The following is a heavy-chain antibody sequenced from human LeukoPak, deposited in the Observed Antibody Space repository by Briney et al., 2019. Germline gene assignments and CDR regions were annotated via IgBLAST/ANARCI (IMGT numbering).Heavy chain of an antibody. CDR2: ISSDGSNK. D-gene: IGHD5-18*01. CDR1: GFTFSTYA. J-gene: IGHJ4*02. Sequence: GGSLRLSCAASGFTFSTYAMHWVRQAPGKGLEWVTAISSDGSNKNYADFVQGRFTSSRDNSKNSLYLQMNSLRAEDTAVYYCAKGGHSYGYADYWGQGTLVTVSS. V-gene: IGHV3-30*18. CDR3: AKGGHSYGYADY.